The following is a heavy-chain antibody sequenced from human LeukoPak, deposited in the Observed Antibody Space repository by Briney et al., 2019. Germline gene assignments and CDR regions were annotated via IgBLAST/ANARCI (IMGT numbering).Heavy chain of an antibody. D-gene: IGHD6-19*01. CDR1: GYTFTSYY. CDR2: INPNRGLT. CDR3: AKARGIAVAATPDY. Sequence: GASVKVSCKASGYTFTSYYMHWFRQAPEQGLEWMGWINPNRGLTKYAQKFQGRVTMTRDTSISTAYLELSRLRSDDTAVYYCAKARGIAVAATPDYWGQGTLVTVSS. J-gene: IGHJ4*02. V-gene: IGHV1-2*02.